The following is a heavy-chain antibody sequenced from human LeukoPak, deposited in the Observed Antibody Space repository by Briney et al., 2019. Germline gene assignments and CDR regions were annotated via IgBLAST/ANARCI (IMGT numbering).Heavy chain of an antibody. CDR2: INTDGSST. D-gene: IGHD2-2*01. J-gene: IGHJ4*02. CDR1: GFTFSSYW. V-gene: IGHV3-74*01. Sequence: PGGSLRLSCAASGFTFSSYWMHWVRQAPGKGLVWVSRINTDGSSTSYADSVKGRFTISRDNAKNTLYLQMNSLRAEDTAVYYCARVLIVIIPAGLDYWGQGTLVTVSS. CDR3: ARVLIVIIPAGLDY.